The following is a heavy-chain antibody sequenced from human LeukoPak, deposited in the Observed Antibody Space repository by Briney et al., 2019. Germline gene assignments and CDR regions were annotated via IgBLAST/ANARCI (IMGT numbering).Heavy chain of an antibody. D-gene: IGHD3-22*01. CDR2: ISNDGGGT. Sequence: GGSLRLSCAASGFIFNNYGLIWVRQAPGKGLEWVSAISNDGGGTQYADFVEGRFTISRDNSKNTLFLQMNSLRAEDTALYYCAKGSSGYLADLWGQGTLVTVSS. V-gene: IGHV3-23*01. CDR3: AKGSSGYLADL. J-gene: IGHJ5*02. CDR1: GFIFNNYG.